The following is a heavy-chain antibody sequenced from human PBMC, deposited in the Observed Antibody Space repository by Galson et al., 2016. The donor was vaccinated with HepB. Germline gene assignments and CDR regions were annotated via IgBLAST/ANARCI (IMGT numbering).Heavy chain of an antibody. D-gene: IGHD1-14*01. CDR1: GFTFSSYA. CDR3: AKAPEASP. V-gene: IGHV3-23*01. Sequence: SLRLSCAASGFTFSSYAMSWVRQAPGKGLEWVSSISDSGVTTYDADPVKGRFTISRDNSKNTLYLQMDGLRAEDTAVYYCAKAPEASPWGQGTLVTVSS. CDR2: ISDSGVTT. J-gene: IGHJ5*02.